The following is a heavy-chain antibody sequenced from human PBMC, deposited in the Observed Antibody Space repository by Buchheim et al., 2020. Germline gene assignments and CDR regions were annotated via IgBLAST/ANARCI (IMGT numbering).Heavy chain of an antibody. V-gene: IGHV3-7*01. J-gene: IGHJ4*02. Sequence: EVQLVESGGGLVQPGGSLRLSCAASGFTFNSYWMSWVRQAPGKGLEWVANIKQDGSEKYYVDSVKGRFTISRDNAKNSLYLQMNSLRAEDTAVYYCARDPYGGNSNFDYWGQGTL. D-gene: IGHD4-23*01. CDR3: ARDPYGGNSNFDY. CDR1: GFTFNSYW. CDR2: IKQDGSEK.